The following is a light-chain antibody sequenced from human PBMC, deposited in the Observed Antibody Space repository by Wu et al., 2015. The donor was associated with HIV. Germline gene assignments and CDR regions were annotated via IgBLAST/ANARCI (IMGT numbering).Light chain of an antibody. CDR1: QSVTNNY. Sequence: IVLTQSPGTLSLTPGDRAILSCRASQSVTNNYVAWYQQKPGHSPRLVIFETSNRASGIPDRFSASGSGTDFMLTIDRLEPEDFAVYYCQQYAKSFTFGGGTTVE. V-gene: IGKV3-20*01. CDR2: ETS. CDR3: QQYAKSFT. J-gene: IGKJ4*01.